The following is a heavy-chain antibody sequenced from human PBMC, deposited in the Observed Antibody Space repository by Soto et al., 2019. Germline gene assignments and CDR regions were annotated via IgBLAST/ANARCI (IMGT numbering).Heavy chain of an antibody. CDR2: IWYDGSNK. J-gene: IGHJ4*02. D-gene: IGHD3-10*01. CDR1: GFTFSSYG. CDR3: ASRGGSGSYYAPRNPTYLDY. Sequence: GGSLRLSCAASGFTFSSYGMHWVRQAPGKGLEWVAVIWYDGSNKYYADSVKGRFTISRDNSKNTLYLQMNSLRAEDTAVYYCASRGGSGSYYAPRNPTYLDYWGQGTLVTVSS. V-gene: IGHV3-33*01.